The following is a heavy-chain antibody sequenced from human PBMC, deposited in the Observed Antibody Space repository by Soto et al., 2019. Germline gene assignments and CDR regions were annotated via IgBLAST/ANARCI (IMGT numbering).Heavy chain of an antibody. CDR1: GGSITSGGYS. CDR2: TYQSGSA. J-gene: IGHJ6*02. Sequence: QLQLQESGSGLVKPSQTLSLTCTVSGGSITSGGYSWTWIRQSPGKGLKWIGYTYQSGSAYYNPSLKSRVTISVDRSKNQFSLNLTSVTAADTAVYYCARDYYGMDVWGQGTTVTVSS. CDR3: ARDYYGMDV. V-gene: IGHV4-30-2*06.